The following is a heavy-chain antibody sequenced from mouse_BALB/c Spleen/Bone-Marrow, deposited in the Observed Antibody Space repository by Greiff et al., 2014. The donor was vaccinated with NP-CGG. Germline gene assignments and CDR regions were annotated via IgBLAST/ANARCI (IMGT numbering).Heavy chain of an antibody. J-gene: IGHJ2*01. CDR2: NDLYSGGT. CDR1: GYAFTNYN. CDR3: ARLGTTAVPDY. V-gene: IGHV1S135*01. D-gene: IGHD1-1*01. Sequence: EVQLQQSGPELVKPGASVKVSCKASGYAFTNYNMYWVKQSHGKSLEWIGYNDLYSGGTNYNQKFKGKATLTVDKSSSTAYMHLNSLTSEDSAVYYCARLGTTAVPDYWGQGTTLTVSS.